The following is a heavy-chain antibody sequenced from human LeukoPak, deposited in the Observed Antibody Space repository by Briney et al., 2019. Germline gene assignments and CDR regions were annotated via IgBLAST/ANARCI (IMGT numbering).Heavy chain of an antibody. CDR2: IRSKTDGGTT. V-gene: IGHV3-15*01. D-gene: IGHD6-25*01. CDR1: GFTFSNAW. CDR3: STERPSFDY. Sequence: GGSLRLSCAASGFTFSNAWMSWVRQAPGKGLEWVGRIRSKTDGGTTDYAAPVKGRFTISRDDSKNTLYLQMNTLKTEDTAIYYCSTERPSFDYWGQGTLVTVSS. J-gene: IGHJ4*02.